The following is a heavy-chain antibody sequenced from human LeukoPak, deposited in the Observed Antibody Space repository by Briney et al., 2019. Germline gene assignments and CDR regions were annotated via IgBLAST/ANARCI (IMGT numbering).Heavy chain of an antibody. CDR2: IYYSGST. Sequence: SETLSLTCTVSGGSISSYYWSWIRQPPGKGLEWIGYIYYSGSTNYNPSLKSRVTISVDTSRNQFSLKLSSVTAADTAVYYCARSGSTRIYYYYMDVWGKGTTVTVSS. CDR1: GGSISSYY. V-gene: IGHV4-59*01. J-gene: IGHJ6*03. CDR3: ARSGSTRIYYYYMDV. D-gene: IGHD2-15*01.